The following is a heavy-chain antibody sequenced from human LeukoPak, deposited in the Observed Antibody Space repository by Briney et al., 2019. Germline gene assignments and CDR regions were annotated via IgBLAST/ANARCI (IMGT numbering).Heavy chain of an antibody. CDR2: INSDGSST. CDR1: GFTFSSYW. V-gene: IGHV3-74*01. Sequence: PGGSLRLSCAASGFTFSSYWMHWVRQAPGKGLVWVSRINSDGSSTSYADSVKGRFTISRDNAKNTLYLQMNSLRVEDTAVYYCATPRGDYYYGMDVWGLGTTVTVSS. CDR3: ATPRGDYYYGMDV. D-gene: IGHD3-10*01. J-gene: IGHJ6*02.